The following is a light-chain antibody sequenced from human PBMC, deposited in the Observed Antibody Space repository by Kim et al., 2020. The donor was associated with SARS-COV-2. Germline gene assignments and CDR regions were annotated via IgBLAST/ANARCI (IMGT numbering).Light chain of an antibody. V-gene: IGLV2-14*01. CDR3: CSYTTSSTYV. Sequence: QSALTQPASVSRSPGQSITISCTGTSSDVGGYNYVSWYQQHPGKAAKLMIYDVTKRPSGISNRFSGSKSGNTASLTISGLQAEDETDSYCCSYTTSSTYVFGTGTKVTVL. CDR2: DVT. CDR1: SSDVGGYNY. J-gene: IGLJ1*01.